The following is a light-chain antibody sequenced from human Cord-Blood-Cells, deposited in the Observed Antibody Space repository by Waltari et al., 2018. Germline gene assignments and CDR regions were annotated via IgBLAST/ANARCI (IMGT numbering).Light chain of an antibody. CDR2: EGR. Sequence: QSALTQPASVSGSPGQSITISCTGTSSDVGSYNLVSWYQQHPGKAPKLMFYEGRKRPSGVSNRFAGSKSGNTSSLTISGLQAEDDANYYCCSYAGSSTLVFGGGTKLTVL. CDR1: SSDVGSYNL. V-gene: IGLV2-23*01. CDR3: CSYAGSSTLV. J-gene: IGLJ2*01.